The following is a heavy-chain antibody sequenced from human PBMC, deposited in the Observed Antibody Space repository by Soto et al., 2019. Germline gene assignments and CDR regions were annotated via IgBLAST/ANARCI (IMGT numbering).Heavy chain of an antibody. J-gene: IGHJ5*02. D-gene: IGHD4-17*01. CDR1: GYTFTSYC. V-gene: IGHV1-18*04. CDR2: ISAYNGNT. Sequence: ASVNVSCKSSGYTFTSYCISWVREAPGQGLEWMGWISAYNGNTNYAQKLQGRVTMTTDTSTSTAYMELRSLRSDDTAVYYCARPYGDYDCWSWFDPWGQGTLVTVSS. CDR3: ARPYGDYDCWSWFDP.